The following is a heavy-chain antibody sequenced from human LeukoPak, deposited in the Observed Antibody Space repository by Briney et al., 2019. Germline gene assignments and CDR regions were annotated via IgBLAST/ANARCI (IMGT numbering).Heavy chain of an antibody. V-gene: IGHV1-18*01. CDR2: ISAYNGNT. J-gene: IGHJ3*02. CDR3: ARSLGATHDAFDI. D-gene: IGHD1-26*01. Sequence: GASVKVSCKASGYTFTSYGISWVRQAPGQGLEWMGWISAYNGNTNYAQKFQGRVTITADKSTSTAYMELSSLRSEDTAVYYCARSLGATHDAFDIWGQGTMVTVSS. CDR1: GYTFTSYG.